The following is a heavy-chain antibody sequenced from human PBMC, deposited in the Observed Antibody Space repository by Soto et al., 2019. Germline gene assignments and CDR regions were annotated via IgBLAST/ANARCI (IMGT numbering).Heavy chain of an antibody. CDR2: IRSLAFGGTA. CDR1: GFTFGDSA. V-gene: IGHV3-49*03. Sequence: GGSLRLSCKTSGFTFGDSALSWFRQAPGKGLEWVGFIRSLAFGGTAEYAASVRGRFSISRDDSRYIAYLQMDNLRTEDTAVYYCSSGNLCSAAACYRELDPSMYYFGAWGQGTLVTVSS. D-gene: IGHD2-15*01. CDR3: SSGNLCSAAACYRELDPSMYYFGA. J-gene: IGHJ4*02.